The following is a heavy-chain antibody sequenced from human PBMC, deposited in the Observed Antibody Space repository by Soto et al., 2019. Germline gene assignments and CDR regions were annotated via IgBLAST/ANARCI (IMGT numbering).Heavy chain of an antibody. J-gene: IGHJ3*02. Sequence: GGSLRLSCAASGFTFSSYGMHWVRQAPGKGLEWVAVIWYDGSNKYYADSVKGRFTISRDNSKNTLYLQMNSLRAEDTAVYYCARDQYLYPGIAAAGTGGDDAFDIWGQGTMVTVSS. CDR2: IWYDGSNK. D-gene: IGHD6-13*01. CDR3: ARDQYLYPGIAAAGTGGDDAFDI. V-gene: IGHV3-33*01. CDR1: GFTFSSYG.